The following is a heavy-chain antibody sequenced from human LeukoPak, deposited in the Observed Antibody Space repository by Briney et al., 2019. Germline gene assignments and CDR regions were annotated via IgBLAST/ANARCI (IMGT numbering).Heavy chain of an antibody. J-gene: IGHJ3*01. CDR1: GGSISSYY. V-gene: IGHV4-59*01. CDR3: ARRRPSHDAFDV. Sequence: SETLPLTCTVSGGSISSYYWSWIRQPPGKGLEWIGYIYYSGSTNYNPSLKSRVTILVDTSKNQFSLKLSSVAAADTAVYYCARRRPSHDAFDVWGQGTMVTVSS. CDR2: IYYSGST.